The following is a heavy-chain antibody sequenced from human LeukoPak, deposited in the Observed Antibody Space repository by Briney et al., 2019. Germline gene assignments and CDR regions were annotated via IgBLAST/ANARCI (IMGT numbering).Heavy chain of an antibody. V-gene: IGHV5-51*01. D-gene: IGHD5-18*01. CDR3: ARLWIQPDAFDI. J-gene: IGHJ3*02. Sequence: GESLKISCKGSGYRFTSYWIGWVRQMPGKGLEWIGIIYPGDSDTRYSPSFQGQVTISADKSISTAYLQLSSLKASDTAMYYCARLWIQPDAFDIWGQGTMVTVSS. CDR2: IYPGDSDT. CDR1: GYRFTSYW.